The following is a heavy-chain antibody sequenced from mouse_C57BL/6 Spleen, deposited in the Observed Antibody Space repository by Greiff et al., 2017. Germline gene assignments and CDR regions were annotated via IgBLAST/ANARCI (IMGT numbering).Heavy chain of an antibody. D-gene: IGHD2-5*01. CDR1: GYTFTDYE. CDR3: TPYCSNFAWFAY. CDR2: IDPETGGT. V-gene: IGHV1-15*01. J-gene: IGHJ3*01. Sequence: QVQLQQSGAELVRPGASVTLSCKASGYTFTDYEMHWVKQTPVHGLEWIGAIDPETGGTAYNQKFKGKAILTADKSSSTAYMELRSLTSEDSAVYYCTPYCSNFAWFAYWGQGTLVTVSA.